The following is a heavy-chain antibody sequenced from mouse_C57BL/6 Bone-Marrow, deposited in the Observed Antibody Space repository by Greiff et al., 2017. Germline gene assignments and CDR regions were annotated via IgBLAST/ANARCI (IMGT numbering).Heavy chain of an antibody. CDR2: IDPETGGT. V-gene: IGHV1-15*01. CDR1: GYTFTDYE. CDR3: TRRLITTVVDWYFDV. J-gene: IGHJ1*03. Sequence: VQLQQSGAELVRPGASVTLSCKASGYTFTDYEMHWVKQTPVHGLEWIGAIDPETGGTAYNQKFKGQAILTADKSSSTAYMELRSLTSEDSAVYYCTRRLITTVVDWYFDVWGTGTTVTVSS. D-gene: IGHD1-1*01.